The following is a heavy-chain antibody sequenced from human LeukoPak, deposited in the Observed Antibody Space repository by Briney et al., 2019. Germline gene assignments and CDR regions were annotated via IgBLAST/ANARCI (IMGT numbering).Heavy chain of an antibody. V-gene: IGHV3-30*18. CDR1: GFTFSSYG. CDR2: ISYDGSNK. Sequence: GGSLRLSCAASGFTFSSYGMHWVRQAPGKGLEWVAVISYDGSNKYYADSVKGRFTISRDNSKNTLYLQMNSLRAEDTAVYYCAKDNTHYDFWSGYAHWGQGTLVTVSS. J-gene: IGHJ4*02. CDR3: AKDNTHYDFWSGYAH. D-gene: IGHD3-3*01.